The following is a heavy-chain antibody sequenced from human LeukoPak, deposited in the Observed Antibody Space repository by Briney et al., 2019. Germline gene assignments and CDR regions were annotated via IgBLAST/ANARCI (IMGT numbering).Heavy chain of an antibody. D-gene: IGHD7-27*01. CDR2: IYCDGSKT. Sequence: GGSLKISFEGPGYTFTDYWIGWVRQMPGKGLEWMGIIYCDGSKTIYSPSFQSQVTISVDKSINTAYLQWSSLKASDTAIYFCARRAELGMRWFDRWGQGTLVTVLS. CDR1: GYTFTDYW. V-gene: IGHV5-51*01. CDR3: ARRAELGMRWFDR. J-gene: IGHJ5*02.